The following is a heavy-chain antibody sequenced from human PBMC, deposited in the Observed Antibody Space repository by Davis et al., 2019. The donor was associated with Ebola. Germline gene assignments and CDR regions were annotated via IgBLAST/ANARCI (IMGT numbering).Heavy chain of an antibody. V-gene: IGHV3-9*01. Sequence: SLKISCVASGITFGHSWMTWVRQAPGKGLEWVSGISWNSGSIGYADSVKGRFTISRDNAKNSLYLQMNSLRAEDTAVYYCAKDRKMATKGGLDYWGQGTLVTVSS. J-gene: IGHJ4*02. CDR3: AKDRKMATKGGLDY. D-gene: IGHD5-24*01. CDR2: ISWNSGSI. CDR1: GITFGHSW.